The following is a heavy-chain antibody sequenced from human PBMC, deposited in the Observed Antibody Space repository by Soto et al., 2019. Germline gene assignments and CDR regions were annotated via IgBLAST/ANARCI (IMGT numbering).Heavy chain of an antibody. V-gene: IGHV3-21*01. CDR1: GFTFSSYS. CDR2: ISSSSSYI. CDR3: ARGLSKSVRGFYYMDV. Sequence: PGGSLRLSCAASGFTFSSYSMDWVRQAPGKGLEWVSSISSSSSYIYYADSVKGRFTISRDNAKNSLYLQMNSLRAEDTAVYYCARGLSKSVRGFYYMDVWGKGTTVTVSS. J-gene: IGHJ6*03. D-gene: IGHD3-10*02.